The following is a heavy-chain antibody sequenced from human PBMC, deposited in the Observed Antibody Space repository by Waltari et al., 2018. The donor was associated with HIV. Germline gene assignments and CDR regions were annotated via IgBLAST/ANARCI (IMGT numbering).Heavy chain of an antibody. V-gene: IGHV3-53*01. Sequence: EVLFAESGGGLIQPGGSLGLSCTASNFSISGKHVTWIRQAPGGSLEWVAVIYPDDTTHYADSVSGRFTISRAKSRTKVFLLMNSLFVDDTATYFCATGVRYYGPWGQGTRVTVSS. D-gene: IGHD3-22*01. J-gene: IGHJ5*02. CDR3: ATGVRYYGP. CDR1: NFSISGKH. CDR2: IYPDDTT.